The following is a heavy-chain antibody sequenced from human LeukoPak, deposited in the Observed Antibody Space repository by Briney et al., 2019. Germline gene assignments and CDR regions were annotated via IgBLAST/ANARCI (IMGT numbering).Heavy chain of an antibody. J-gene: IGHJ6*04. CDR3: AELGITMIGGV. Sequence: PGGSLRLSCAASGFTFSSYTMNWVRQAPGKGLEWVSYISSSGSTIYYADSVKGRFTISRDNAKSSLYLQMNSLRAEDTAVYCCAELGITMIGGVWGKGTTVTISS. V-gene: IGHV3-48*04. D-gene: IGHD3-10*02. CDR1: GFTFSSYT. CDR2: ISSSGSTI.